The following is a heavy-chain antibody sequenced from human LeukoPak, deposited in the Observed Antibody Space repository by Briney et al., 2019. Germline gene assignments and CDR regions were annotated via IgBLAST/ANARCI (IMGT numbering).Heavy chain of an antibody. CDR2: ISGSGGST. CDR1: GFTFSSYA. J-gene: IGHJ4*02. V-gene: IGHV3-23*01. Sequence: GGSLRLSCAASGFTFSSYAMSWVRQAPGKGLEWVSAISGSGGSTYYADSVKGRFTISRDNSKNTLYLQMNSLRAEDTAVYYCAKGGALYCSGGSCYGGFIDYWGQGALVTVSS. D-gene: IGHD2-15*01. CDR3: AKGGALYCSGGSCYGGFIDY.